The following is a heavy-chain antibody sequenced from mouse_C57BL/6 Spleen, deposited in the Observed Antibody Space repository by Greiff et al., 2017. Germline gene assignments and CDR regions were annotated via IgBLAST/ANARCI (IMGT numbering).Heavy chain of an antibody. Sequence: QVQLQQPGAELVRPGSSVTLSCKASGYTFTSYWMHWVKQRPIQGLEWIGNIDPSDSDTHYNQKFKDKATLTVDKSSSTAYMQLSSLTSVDSAVYDCERGGKSSGPYAMDYWGQGTSVTVSS. CDR2: IDPSDSDT. CDR3: ERGGKSSGPYAMDY. V-gene: IGHV1-52*01. D-gene: IGHD3-2*02. CDR1: GYTFTSYW. J-gene: IGHJ4*01.